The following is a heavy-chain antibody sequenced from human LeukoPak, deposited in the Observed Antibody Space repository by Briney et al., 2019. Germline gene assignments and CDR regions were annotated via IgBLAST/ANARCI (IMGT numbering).Heavy chain of an antibody. CDR2: ISNSGGST. D-gene: IGHD3-22*01. Sequence: GGSLRLSCAASGLTFSSYAMTWVRQAPGKGLQWVSGISNSGGSTYYAHSVKGRFTISRDNSKNTLYLQMNSLRAEDTGVYYCAKVAYDSSGYYLDYWGQGTLVTVSS. J-gene: IGHJ4*02. CDR1: GLTFSSYA. V-gene: IGHV3-23*01. CDR3: AKVAYDSSGYYLDY.